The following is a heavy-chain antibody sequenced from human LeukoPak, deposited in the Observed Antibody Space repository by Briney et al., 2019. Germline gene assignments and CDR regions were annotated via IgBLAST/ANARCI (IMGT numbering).Heavy chain of an antibody. J-gene: IGHJ4*02. D-gene: IGHD7-27*01. CDR2: ISYDGSNK. V-gene: IGHV3-30*03. CDR1: GFTFSSYG. CDR3: ARESELGISFDY. Sequence: GGSLRLSCAASGFTFSSYGMHWVRQAPGKGLEWVAVISYDGSNKYYADSVKGRFTISRDNSKNTLYLQMNSLRAEDTAVYYCARESELGISFDYWGQGTLVTVSS.